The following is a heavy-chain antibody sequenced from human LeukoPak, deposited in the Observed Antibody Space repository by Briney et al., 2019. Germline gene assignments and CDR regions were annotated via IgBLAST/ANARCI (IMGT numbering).Heavy chain of an antibody. J-gene: IGHJ4*02. CDR1: GFTFSSYA. V-gene: IGHV3-23*01. CDR2: ISGSGGST. D-gene: IGHD5/OR15-5a*01. Sequence: TGGSLRPSCAASGFTFSSYAMSWVRQAPGKGLEWVSAISGSGGSTYYADSVKGRFTISRDNSKNTLYLQMNSLRAEDTAVYYCAKGGLRVTDYWGQGTLVTVSS. CDR3: AKGGLRVTDY.